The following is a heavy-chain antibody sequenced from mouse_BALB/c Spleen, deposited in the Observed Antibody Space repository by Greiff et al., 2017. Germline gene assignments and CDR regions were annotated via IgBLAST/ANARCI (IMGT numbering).Heavy chain of an antibody. CDR1: GYTFTSYW. CDR2: IAPGSGST. CDR3: ARRNSPYAMDY. J-gene: IGHJ4*01. Sequence: DLVKPGASVKLSCKASGYTFTSYWINWIKQRPGQGLEWIGRIAPGSGSTYYNEMFKGKATLTVDTSSSTAYIQLSSLSSEDSAVYFCARRNSPYAMDYWGQGTSVTVSS. V-gene: IGHV1S41*01.